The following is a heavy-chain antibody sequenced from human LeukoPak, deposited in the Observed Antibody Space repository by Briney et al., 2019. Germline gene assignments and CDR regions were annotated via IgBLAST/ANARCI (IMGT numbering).Heavy chain of an antibody. CDR1: GYSFTSYG. D-gene: IGHD3-22*01. CDR3: ARDFDRWLSYFDY. Sequence: ASVKDSCQASGYSFTSYGISWVRQAPGQGLEWMGWISAYNGNTNYEQKLQGRVTMTTGTSTSTAYMELRSLRSDDTAVYYCARDFDRWLSYFDYWGQGTLVTVSS. V-gene: IGHV1-18*01. J-gene: IGHJ4*02. CDR2: ISAYNGNT.